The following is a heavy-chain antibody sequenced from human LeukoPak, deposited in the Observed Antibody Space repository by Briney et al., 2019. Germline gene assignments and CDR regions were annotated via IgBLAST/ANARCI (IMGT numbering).Heavy chain of an antibody. J-gene: IGHJ5*02. D-gene: IGHD1-14*01. CDR2: IYTSGST. CDR1: GGSISSGSYY. CDR3: ARTGTGDFYWFDP. Sequence: SQTLSLTCTVSGGSISSGSYYWSWIRQPAGKGLEWIGRIYTSGSTNYNPSLKSRVTISVDTSKNQFSLKLSSVTAADTAVYYCARTGTGDFYWFDPWGQGTLVTVSS. V-gene: IGHV4-61*02.